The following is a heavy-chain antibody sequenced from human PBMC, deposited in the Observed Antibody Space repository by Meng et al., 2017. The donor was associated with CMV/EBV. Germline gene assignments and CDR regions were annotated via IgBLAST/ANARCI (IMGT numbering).Heavy chain of an antibody. D-gene: IGHD3-10*01. J-gene: IGHJ5*02. V-gene: IGHV1-2*02. CDR1: EYTFIDYY. Sequence: ASVKVSCKAYEYTFIDYYIDWVRQAPGQGLEWLAAINPYNGETYYLQKFQGRVTLTRDTSIATVYLVLTSLTFDDTAIYYCVGGYTIGGAPTAFDPWGQGTLVTVSS. CDR3: VGGYTIGGAPTAFDP. CDR2: INPYNGET.